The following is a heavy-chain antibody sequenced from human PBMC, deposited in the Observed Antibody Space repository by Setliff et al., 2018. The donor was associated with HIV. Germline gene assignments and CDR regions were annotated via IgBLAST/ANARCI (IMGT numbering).Heavy chain of an antibody. CDR2: IYFSGST. D-gene: IGHD3-9*01. J-gene: IGHJ6*03. Sequence: SETLSLTCAVSGVSISSSSYFWGWIRRPPGTGLDWIGSIYFSGSTYYNPSLESRVTISMDTSKNQFSLKPTSVTAADTAVYYCARHPRHYDILTGYRYYYMDVWGKGTTVTVSS. CDR3: ARHPRHYDILTGYRYYYMDV. V-gene: IGHV4-39*01. CDR1: GVSISSSSYF.